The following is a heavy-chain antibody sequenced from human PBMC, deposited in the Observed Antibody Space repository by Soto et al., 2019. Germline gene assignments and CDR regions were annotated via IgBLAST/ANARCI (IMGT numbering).Heavy chain of an antibody. CDR3: ARGVSAGVDY. CDR2: MEPSTGRT. Sequence: AKVSCKASGYSFTSLDINWVRQTAGQGLEWMGWMEPSTGRTGYAQKFQGRVTMTRDTSINTAYMELTTLTSDDTAFYYCARGVSAGVDYWGQGTMVTVPQ. J-gene: IGHJ4*02. CDR1: GYSFTSLD. D-gene: IGHD1-26*01. V-gene: IGHV1-8*01.